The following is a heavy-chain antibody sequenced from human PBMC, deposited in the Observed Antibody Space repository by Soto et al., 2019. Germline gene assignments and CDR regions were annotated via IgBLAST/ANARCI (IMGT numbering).Heavy chain of an antibody. CDR3: ARMRRAAGTGYYYYGMDV. J-gene: IGHJ6*02. D-gene: IGHD6-13*01. Sequence: QVTLKESGPVLVKPTETLTLTCTVSGFSLSNARMGVSWIRQPPGKALEWLAHIFSNEEKSYSTSLKSRLTIAKDTSKSQVVLTMTNKDPEDTATYYCARMRRAAGTGYYYYGMDVWGQGTTVTVSS. CDR2: IFSNEEK. CDR1: GFSLSNARMG. V-gene: IGHV2-26*01.